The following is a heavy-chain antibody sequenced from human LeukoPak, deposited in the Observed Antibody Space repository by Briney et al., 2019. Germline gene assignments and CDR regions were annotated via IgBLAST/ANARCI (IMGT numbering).Heavy chain of an antibody. V-gene: IGHV3-20*01. CDR3: ARVAYPLRFIDY. CDR1: GFTFDDYG. D-gene: IGHD4-17*01. J-gene: IGHJ4*02. CDR2: IHWDGVST. Sequence: PGGSLRLSCAASGFTFDDYGMSWVRQAPGKGLEWVSRIHWDGVSTTYADSVKGRFTISRDNAKNSLYLQMHSLRPEDTAFYHYARVAYPLRFIDYWGQGTLVTVSS.